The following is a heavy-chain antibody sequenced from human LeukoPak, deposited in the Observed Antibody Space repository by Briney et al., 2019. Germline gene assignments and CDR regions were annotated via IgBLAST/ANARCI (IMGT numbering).Heavy chain of an antibody. CDR3: ARERAAGMGEDY. V-gene: IGHV4-61*02. CDR2: IYTSGST. CDR1: GGSISSGSYY. D-gene: IGHD6-13*01. Sequence: PSETLSLTCTVSGGSISSGSYYWSWIRQPAGKGLEWIGRIYTSGSTNYNPSLKSRVTISVDTSKNQFSLKLSSVTAADTAVYYCARERAAGMGEDYWGQGTLVTVSS. J-gene: IGHJ4*02.